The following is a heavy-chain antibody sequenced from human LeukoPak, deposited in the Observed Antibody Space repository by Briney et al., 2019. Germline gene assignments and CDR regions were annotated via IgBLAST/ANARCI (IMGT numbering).Heavy chain of an antibody. J-gene: IGHJ5*02. D-gene: IGHD3-10*01. CDR2: ISSSSSYI. V-gene: IGHV3-21*01. CDR1: GFTFSSYS. CDR3: ARFIITMVRGVYNWFDP. Sequence: GGSLRLSCAASGFTFSSYSMNWVRQAPGKGLEWVSSISSSSSYIYYADSVKGRFTISRDNAKNSLYLQMNSLRAEDTAVYYCARFIITMVRGVYNWFDPWGQGTLVTVSS.